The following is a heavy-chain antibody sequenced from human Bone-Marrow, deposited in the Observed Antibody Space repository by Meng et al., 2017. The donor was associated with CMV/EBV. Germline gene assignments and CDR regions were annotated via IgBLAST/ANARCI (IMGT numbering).Heavy chain of an antibody. Sequence: GESLKISCAASGFTFSSYWMHWVRQAPGKGLEWVAVIWYDGNNKYFVDSVKGRFTISRDNSKNTLYLQMNSLRAEDTAVYYCAKDRGNSSPYGMDVWGQGTTVTVSS. CDR2: IWYDGNNK. CDR1: GFTFSSYW. J-gene: IGHJ6*02. V-gene: IGHV3-33*06. D-gene: IGHD6-6*01. CDR3: AKDRGNSSPYGMDV.